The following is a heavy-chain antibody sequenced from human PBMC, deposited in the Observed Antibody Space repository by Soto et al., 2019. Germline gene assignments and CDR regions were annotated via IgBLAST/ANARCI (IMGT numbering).Heavy chain of an antibody. D-gene: IGHD4-17*01. CDR1: GGSFTSNNW. CDR2: IYRTGST. V-gene: IGHV4-4*02. J-gene: IGHJ4*02. Sequence: SETLSLTCAVSGGSFTSNNWWTWARQPPGQGLEWIGEIYRTGSTNYNPSLKSRVTISLDKSENQFSLKVTSLTAADTAVYYCASRDPGTSVDYWGQGTLVTVSS. CDR3: ASRDPGTSVDY.